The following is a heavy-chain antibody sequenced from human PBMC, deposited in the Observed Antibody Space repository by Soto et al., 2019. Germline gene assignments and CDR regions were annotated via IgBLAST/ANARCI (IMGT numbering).Heavy chain of an antibody. Sequence: GSLRLSCAASGFTFSSYAMSWVRQAPGKGLEWVSAISGSGGSTYYADSVKGRFTISRDNSKNTLYLQMNSLRAEDTAVYYCAKVLFFQAVRGVTYYFDYWGQGTLVTVSS. CDR2: ISGSGGST. D-gene: IGHD3-10*01. CDR1: GFTFSSYA. J-gene: IGHJ4*02. V-gene: IGHV3-23*01. CDR3: AKVLFFQAVRGVTYYFDY.